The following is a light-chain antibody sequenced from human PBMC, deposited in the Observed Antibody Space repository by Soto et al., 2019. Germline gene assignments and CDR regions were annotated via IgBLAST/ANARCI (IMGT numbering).Light chain of an antibody. CDR3: SSYSVNNICV. Sequence: QSALTQPPSASGSPGQAVTISCTGTSRDIGGYDFVSWYQVRPGEAPQLIIYNVNGRPSGVPRRFSGSKSGNTASLTVSGLHAVDDFDYYCSSYSVNNICVFGTGALVT. V-gene: IGLV2-8*01. J-gene: IGLJ1*01. CDR2: NVN. CDR1: SRDIGGYDF.